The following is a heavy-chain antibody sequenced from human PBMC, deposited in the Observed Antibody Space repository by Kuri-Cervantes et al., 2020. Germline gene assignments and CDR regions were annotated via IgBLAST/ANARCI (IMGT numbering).Heavy chain of an antibody. V-gene: IGHV4-39*01. CDR2: VYYSGAT. CDR3: ARHAVAGTIVDY. CDR1: GGSISSSYY. J-gene: IGHJ4*02. Sequence: SETLSLTCTVSGGSISSSYYWGWIRQPPGKGLEWIGNVYYSGATYYNPSLKSRVTISVHTSKNQFSLKLSSVTAADTAVYYCARHAVAGTIVDYWGQGTLVTVSS. D-gene: IGHD6-19*01.